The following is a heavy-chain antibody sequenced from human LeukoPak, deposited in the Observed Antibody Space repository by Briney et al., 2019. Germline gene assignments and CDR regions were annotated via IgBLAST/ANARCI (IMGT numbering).Heavy chain of an antibody. CDR1: GVTFSSYA. CDR3: ARDYYDSSGYHAFDI. CDR2: ISYDGSNK. Sequence: GGSLRLSCAATGVTFSSYAMHLVRQAPGKGLEWVAVISYDGSNKYYADSVKGRFTISRDNSKNTLYLQMNSLRAEDTAVYYCARDYYDSSGYHAFDIWGQGTMVTVSS. D-gene: IGHD3-22*01. J-gene: IGHJ3*02. V-gene: IGHV3-30-3*01.